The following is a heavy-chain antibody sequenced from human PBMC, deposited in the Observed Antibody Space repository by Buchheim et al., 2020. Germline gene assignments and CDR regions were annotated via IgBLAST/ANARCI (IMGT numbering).Heavy chain of an antibody. CDR2: INSDGSST. Sequence: EVPLVESGGGLVQPGGSLRLSCAASGFTFSSYWMHWVRQAPGKGLVWVSRINSDGSSTSYADSVKGRFTISRDNAKNTLYLQMNSLRAEDTAVYYCARVTDIVVVVAATPYGMDVWGQGTT. CDR3: ARVTDIVVVVAATPYGMDV. D-gene: IGHD2-15*01. V-gene: IGHV3-74*01. CDR1: GFTFSSYW. J-gene: IGHJ6*02.